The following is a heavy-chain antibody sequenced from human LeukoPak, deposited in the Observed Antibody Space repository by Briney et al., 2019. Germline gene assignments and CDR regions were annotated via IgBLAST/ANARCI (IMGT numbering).Heavy chain of an antibody. CDR2: IFPVDSDT. CDR3: ASRVVTPDAFDV. Sequence: GESLQISCKASGYIFATYWIGWVRQMPGKGLEWMGIIFPVDSDTRYSPSFQGQVTISADKSINTAYLQWSSLKASDTAMYYCASRVVTPDAFDVWGLGTVVTVSS. V-gene: IGHV5-51*01. CDR1: GYIFATYW. J-gene: IGHJ3*01. D-gene: IGHD4-23*01.